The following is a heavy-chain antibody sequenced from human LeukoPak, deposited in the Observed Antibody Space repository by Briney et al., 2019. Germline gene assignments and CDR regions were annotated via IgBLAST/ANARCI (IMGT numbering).Heavy chain of an antibody. D-gene: IGHD1-7*01. CDR3: ASPGITGTKGFDY. J-gene: IGHJ4*02. V-gene: IGHV1-69*06. CDR1: GGTFSSYA. CDR2: IIPIFGTA. Sequence: SVKVSCKASGGTFSSYAISWVRQAPGQGLEWMGRIIPIFGTANYAQKFQGRVTITADKSTSTAYMELSSLRSEDTAVYYCASPGITGTKGFDYWGQGPLVTVSS.